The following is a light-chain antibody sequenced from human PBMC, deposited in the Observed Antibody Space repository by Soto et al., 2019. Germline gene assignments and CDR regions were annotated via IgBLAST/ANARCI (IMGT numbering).Light chain of an antibody. CDR2: GAS. CDR1: QSVASRN. CDR3: QQYNTWPPT. J-gene: IGKJ1*01. Sequence: EIVLTQYPGTLSLSPGERVTLSCRASQSVASRNLAWYQQKSGQAPRLLIYGASSRAIHTPDRFSGSGSGTEFTLTISSLQSEDFAVYYCQQYNTWPPTFGQRTMVDIK. V-gene: IGKV3D-15*01.